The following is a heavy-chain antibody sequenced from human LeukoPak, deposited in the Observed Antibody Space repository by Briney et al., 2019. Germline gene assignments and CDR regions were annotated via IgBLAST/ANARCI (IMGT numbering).Heavy chain of an antibody. D-gene: IGHD2-21*01. CDR2: ISSSSSYT. V-gene: IGHV3-11*05. CDR3: ARDSGGDYFDY. Sequence: GGSLRLSCAASGFTFSDYYMSWIRQAPGKGLEWVSHISSSSSYTNYADSVKGRFTISRDNAKNSLYLQMNSLRAEDTAVYYCARDSGGDYFDYWGQGTLVTVSS. CDR1: GFTFSDYY. J-gene: IGHJ4*02.